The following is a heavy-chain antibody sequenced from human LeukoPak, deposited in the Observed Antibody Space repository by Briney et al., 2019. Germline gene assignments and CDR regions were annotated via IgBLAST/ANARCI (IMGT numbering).Heavy chain of an antibody. Sequence: GGSLRLSCAASDFSVCDNDMTWVRQAPGRGLEWVSSIRPSGDNTYYGDSVKGRFTISRDNSKNTVYLQMNNMRVDDTAVYYCARVAGWHWFDPWGQGTLVTVSS. V-gene: IGHV3-23*01. CDR1: DFSVCDND. D-gene: IGHD6-19*01. J-gene: IGHJ5*02. CDR2: IRPSGDNT. CDR3: ARVAGWHWFDP.